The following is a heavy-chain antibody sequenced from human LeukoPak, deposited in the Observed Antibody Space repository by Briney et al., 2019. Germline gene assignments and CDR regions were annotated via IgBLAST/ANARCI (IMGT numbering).Heavy chain of an antibody. D-gene: IGHD2-8*01. Sequence: PGGSLRLSCAASGFTFSSYWMSWVRQAPGKGLEWVANIKQDGSEKYYVDSVKGRFTISRDNAKNSLYLQMNSLRAEDTAVYYCARDKRIMGLSYYYYYYMDVWGKGTTVTVSS. CDR3: ARDKRIMGLSYYYYYYMDV. J-gene: IGHJ6*03. V-gene: IGHV3-7*01. CDR1: GFTFSSYW. CDR2: IKQDGSEK.